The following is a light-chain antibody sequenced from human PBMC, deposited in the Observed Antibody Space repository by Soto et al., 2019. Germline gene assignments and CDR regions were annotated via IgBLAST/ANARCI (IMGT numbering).Light chain of an antibody. Sequence: SVMTQPPWGTAATRKKITISCSGITSNIGNNYVSWYQQLPGTAPKLLIYDNNKRPSGIPDRFSGSKSGTSATLGITGLQTGDEADYYCLTWDSSLTVGVFGTGTKVTV. CDR3: LTWDSSLTVGV. CDR2: DNN. J-gene: IGLJ1*01. CDR1: TSNIGNNY. V-gene: IGLV1-51*01.